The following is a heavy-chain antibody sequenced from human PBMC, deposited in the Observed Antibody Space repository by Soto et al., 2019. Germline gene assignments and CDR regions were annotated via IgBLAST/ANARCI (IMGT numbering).Heavy chain of an antibody. CDR3: AKGGPILRYFDWAKNYYGMDV. D-gene: IGHD3-9*01. Sequence: QVQLVESGGGVVQPGRSLRLSCAASGFTFSSYGMHWVRQAPGKGLEWVAVISYDGSNKYYADSVKGRFTISRDNSKNTLYLQMNSLRAEDTAVYYCAKGGPILRYFDWAKNYYGMDVW. CDR1: GFTFSSYG. J-gene: IGHJ6*01. V-gene: IGHV3-30*18. CDR2: ISYDGSNK.